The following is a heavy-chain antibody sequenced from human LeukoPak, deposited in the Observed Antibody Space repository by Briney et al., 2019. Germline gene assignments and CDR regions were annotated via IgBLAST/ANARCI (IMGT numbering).Heavy chain of an antibody. CDR2: ISGSGGST. D-gene: IGHD3-10*01. Sequence: HSGGSLRLSCAASGFTFSSYAMSWVRQAPGKGLEWVSAISGSGGSTYYADSVKGRFTISRDNSKNTLYLQMNSLRAEDTAVYYCAKATPLLWFGELLLGEFDPWGQGTLVTVSS. CDR3: AKATPLLWFGELLLGEFDP. J-gene: IGHJ5*02. CDR1: GFTFSSYA. V-gene: IGHV3-23*01.